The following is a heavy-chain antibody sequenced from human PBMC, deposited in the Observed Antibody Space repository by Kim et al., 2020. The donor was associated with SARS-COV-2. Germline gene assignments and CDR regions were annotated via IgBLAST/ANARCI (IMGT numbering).Heavy chain of an antibody. V-gene: IGHV1-46*01. Sequence: ASVKVSCKASGYTFTSYYMHWVRQAPGQGLEWMGIINPSGGSTSYAQKFQGRVTMTRDTSTSTVYMELSSLRSEDTAVYYCARDRRITIFGVVIIPHDAFDIWGQGTMVTVSS. D-gene: IGHD3-3*01. CDR1: GYTFTSYY. CDR3: ARDRRITIFGVVIIPHDAFDI. J-gene: IGHJ3*02. CDR2: INPSGGST.